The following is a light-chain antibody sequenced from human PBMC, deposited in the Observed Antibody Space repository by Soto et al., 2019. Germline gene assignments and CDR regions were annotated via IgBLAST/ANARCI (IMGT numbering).Light chain of an antibody. CDR1: SSDVGYYNY. CDR2: EVN. CDR3: SSYTSSNTLV. J-gene: IGLJ2*01. V-gene: IGLV2-14*01. Sequence: QSALTQPAPVSGSPRQSITISCTGTSSDVGYYNYVSWYQQHPGKAPKLMIYEVNNRPSGVSNRFSGSKSGNTASLTIFGLQAEDEADYYCSSYTSSNTLVFGGGTKLTVL.